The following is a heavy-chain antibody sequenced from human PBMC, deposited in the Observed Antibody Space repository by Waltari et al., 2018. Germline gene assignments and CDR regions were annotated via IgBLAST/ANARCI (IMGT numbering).Heavy chain of an antibody. CDR1: GGSFSGYY. D-gene: IGHD3-10*01. CDR2: INHRGST. V-gene: IGHV4-34*01. Sequence: QVQLQQWGAGLLKPSETLSLTCAVYGGSFSGYYWSWIRQPPGKGLEWIGEINHRGSTNYNPSLKSRVTISVDTSKNQFSLKLSSVTAADTAVYYCARAYYYGSGSYYIPYYYNGMDVWGQGTTVTVSS. J-gene: IGHJ6*02. CDR3: ARAYYYGSGSYYIPYYYNGMDV.